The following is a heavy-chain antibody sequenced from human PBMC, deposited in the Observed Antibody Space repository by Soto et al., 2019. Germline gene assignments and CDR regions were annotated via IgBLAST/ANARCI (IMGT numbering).Heavy chain of an antibody. D-gene: IGHD1-26*01. CDR1: GFTFSSYW. CDR3: ARDRRSGSYYGVYYFDY. J-gene: IGHJ4*02. Sequence: GGSLRLSCAASGFTFSSYWMSWVRQAPGKGLEWVANIKQDGSEKYYVDSVKGRFTISRDNAKNSLYLQMNSLRAEDTAVYYCARDRRSGSYYGVYYFDYWGQGTLVTVSS. V-gene: IGHV3-7*05. CDR2: IKQDGSEK.